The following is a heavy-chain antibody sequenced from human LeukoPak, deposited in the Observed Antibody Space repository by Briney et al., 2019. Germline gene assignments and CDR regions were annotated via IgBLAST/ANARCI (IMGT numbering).Heavy chain of an antibody. CDR2: IYYSGST. J-gene: IGHJ6*03. V-gene: IGHV4-59*01. D-gene: IGHD3-3*01. CDR1: GGSIRSYY. CDR3: ARMAYYDSWSGYSDYYMDV. Sequence: PSETLSLTCTVSGGSIRSYYWSWIRQPPGKGLEWIGYIYYSGSTDYNPSLKSRLTISVDTSRNQFSLKLSSVTAADTAVYYCARMAYYDSWSGYSDYYMDVWGKGTTVTVSS.